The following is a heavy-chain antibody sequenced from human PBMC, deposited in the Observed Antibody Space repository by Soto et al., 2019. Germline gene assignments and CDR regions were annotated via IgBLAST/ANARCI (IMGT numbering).Heavy chain of an antibody. Sequence: QVQLQESGPGLVKPSQTLSLTCTVSGGSISSGGYYWSWIRQHPGKGLEWIGYIYYSGSTYYNPSLKSRVTITVDTAKNQFSLKLSSVTAADTAVYYCATRITMVRGVIMDDDAFDIWGQGTMVTVSS. J-gene: IGHJ3*02. V-gene: IGHV4-31*03. CDR2: IYYSGST. CDR1: GGSISSGGYY. CDR3: ATRITMVRGVIMDDDAFDI. D-gene: IGHD3-10*01.